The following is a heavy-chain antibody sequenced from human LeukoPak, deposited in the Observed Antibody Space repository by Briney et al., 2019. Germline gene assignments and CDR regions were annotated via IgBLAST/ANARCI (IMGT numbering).Heavy chain of an antibody. V-gene: IGHV4-4*02. J-gene: IGHJ4*02. D-gene: IGHD1-26*01. CDR3: SRESGPFCPFGH. Sequence: PSGTLSLTCGVSGGSITTTNYWSWVRQPPGGGLEWIGEVSLAGRTRYNPSLKNRVNISIDESKNHLYLNLASVTAADTAVYYRSRESGPFCPFGHWGQGTLVAVTS. CDR2: VSLAGRT. CDR1: GGSITTTNY.